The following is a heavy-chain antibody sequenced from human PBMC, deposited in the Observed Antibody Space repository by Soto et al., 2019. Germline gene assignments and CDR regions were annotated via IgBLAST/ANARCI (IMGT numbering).Heavy chain of an antibody. V-gene: IGHV6-1*01. CDR1: GDSVSSNSAA. D-gene: IGHD6-19*01. CDR3: ARDPSTLKGVAGYYFDY. J-gene: IGHJ4*02. CDR2: TYYRSKWYN. Sequence: SQTLSLTCAISGDSVSSNSAAWNWIRQSPSRGLEWLGRTYYRSKWYNDYAVSVKSRITINPDTSKNQFSLQLNSVTPEDTAVYYCARDPSTLKGVAGYYFDYWGQGTLVTVSS.